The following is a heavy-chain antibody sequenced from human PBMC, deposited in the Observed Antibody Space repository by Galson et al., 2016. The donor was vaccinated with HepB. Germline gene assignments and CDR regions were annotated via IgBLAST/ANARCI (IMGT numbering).Heavy chain of an antibody. Sequence: SLRLSCAASGFTFSSYSMNWVRQAPGKGLEWVSSISSSSSYIYYADSVKGRFTISRDNAKNSLYLQMNSLRAEDTAVYYCARGAFYDSSGNWFDPWGQGTVVTVSS. D-gene: IGHD3-22*01. CDR3: ARGAFYDSSGNWFDP. J-gene: IGHJ5*02. CDR2: ISSSSSYI. V-gene: IGHV3-21*01. CDR1: GFTFSSYS.